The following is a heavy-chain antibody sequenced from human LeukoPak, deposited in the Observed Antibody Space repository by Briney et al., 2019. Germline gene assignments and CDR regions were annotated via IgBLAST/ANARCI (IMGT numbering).Heavy chain of an antibody. J-gene: IGHJ4*02. V-gene: IGHV3-23*01. D-gene: IGHD3-22*01. CDR2: ISFSGGST. Sequence: LPGGSLRLSCAASGFTFSNYAMSWVRQAPGKGLEWVSAISFSGGSTYYADSVKGRFTISRDNSKNTVYLQMNSLRAEDTAVYYCNRWHISGVSYSNVWGPGTLVTVSS. CDR1: GFTFSNYA. CDR3: NRWHISGVSYSNV.